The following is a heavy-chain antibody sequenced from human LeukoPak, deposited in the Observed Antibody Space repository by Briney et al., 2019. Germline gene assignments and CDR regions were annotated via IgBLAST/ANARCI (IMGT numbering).Heavy chain of an antibody. CDR3: ARGGVAVADVLGY. V-gene: IGHV1-18*01. J-gene: IGHJ4*02. D-gene: IGHD6-19*01. CDR1: GYTFTSYG. Sequence: ASVKVSCKPSGYTFTSYGVSWVRQAPGQGLEWMGWISAYNGNTNYAQEFQGRVTMTTETSTSTAYMELRSLRSDDTAVYYCARGGVAVADVLGYWGQGTLVIVSS. CDR2: ISAYNGNT.